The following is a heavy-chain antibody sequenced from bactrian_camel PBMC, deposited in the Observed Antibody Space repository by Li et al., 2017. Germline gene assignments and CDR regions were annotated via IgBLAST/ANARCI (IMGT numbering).Heavy chain of an antibody. V-gene: IGHV3S55*01. CDR3: AVLSQFNHCRGVLVGIWQQYAS. Sequence: HVQLVESGGGLVQAGGSLKLSCVASQFTFSSSRSCMGWLRQAPGKDREGVAHIDSDGKWYAESLKGRSTISTDDANNTLDLQIDSLQPEDTAMYYCAVLSQFNHCRGVLVGIWQQYASWGQGTQVTVS. CDR2: IDSDGK. D-gene: IGHD5*01. CDR1: QFTFSSSRSC. J-gene: IGHJ4*01.